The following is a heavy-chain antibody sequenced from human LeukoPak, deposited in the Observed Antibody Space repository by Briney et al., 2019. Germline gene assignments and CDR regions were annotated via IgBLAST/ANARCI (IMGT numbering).Heavy chain of an antibody. Sequence: ASETLSLTCTVSGGSISSSSYYWSWIRQPPGKGLEWIGEINHSGSTNYNPSLKSRVTISVDTSKNQFSLKLSSVTAADTAVYYSARGLYDSSGYYYGVLPDYWGQGTLVTVSS. D-gene: IGHD3-22*01. J-gene: IGHJ4*02. CDR1: GGSISSSSYY. CDR3: ARGLYDSSGYYYGVLPDY. V-gene: IGHV4-39*07. CDR2: INHSGST.